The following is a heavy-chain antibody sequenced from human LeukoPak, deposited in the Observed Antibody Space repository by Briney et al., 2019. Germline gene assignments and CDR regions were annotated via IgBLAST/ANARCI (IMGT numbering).Heavy chain of an antibody. CDR2: IRSEPKSYAT. Sequence: GGSLKLSCGASGFTFSGSAIHWVRQPSGQGLEWVDRIRSEPKSYATAYAASVKGRFTISRDDSKNTAYLQMNTLKPEDTAVYYCTGLIDYDSGGPILWGQGTLVTVSS. CDR1: GFTFSGSA. J-gene: IGHJ4*02. V-gene: IGHV3-73*01. CDR3: TGLIDYDSGGPIL. D-gene: IGHD3-22*01.